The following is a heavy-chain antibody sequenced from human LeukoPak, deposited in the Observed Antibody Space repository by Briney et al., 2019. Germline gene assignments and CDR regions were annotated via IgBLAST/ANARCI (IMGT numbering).Heavy chain of an antibody. J-gene: IGHJ4*02. Sequence: GGSLRLSCAASGFTFDDYAMHWVRQAPGKGLEWFSGISWNSGSIGYADSVKGRFTISRDNAKNSLYLQMNSLRAEDTAVYYCARSGGSSGYYGVDYWGQGTLVTVSS. V-gene: IGHV3-9*01. D-gene: IGHD3-22*01. CDR1: GFTFDDYA. CDR2: ISWNSGSI. CDR3: ARSGGSSGYYGVDY.